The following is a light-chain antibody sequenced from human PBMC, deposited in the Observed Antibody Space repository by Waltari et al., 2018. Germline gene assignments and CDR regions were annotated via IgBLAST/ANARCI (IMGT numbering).Light chain of an antibody. Sequence: DIQMTQSPSSLSASVGDRVTITCRASQGISTYLAWFQQKPGKAPKLLIYKASSLESGVPSRFSGSGSGTEFTLTISSLQPDDFATYYCQQYNSYSGTFGQGTKVEIK. V-gene: IGKV1-16*01. CDR3: QQYNSYSGT. CDR1: QGISTY. J-gene: IGKJ1*01. CDR2: KAS.